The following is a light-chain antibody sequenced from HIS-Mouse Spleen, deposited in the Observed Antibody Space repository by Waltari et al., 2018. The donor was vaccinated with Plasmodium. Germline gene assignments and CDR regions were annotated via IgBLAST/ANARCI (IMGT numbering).Light chain of an antibody. Sequence: QSVLTQPPSASGTPGPRVTIPCSGSSSNIGSNTVNWYQQLPGTAPKLLFYSNNPRPSGVPDRFSGSKSGTSASLAISGLQSEDEADYYCAAWDDSLNGPVFGGGTKLTVL. J-gene: IGLJ2*01. CDR1: SSNIGSNT. CDR3: AAWDDSLNGPV. V-gene: IGLV1-44*01. CDR2: SNN.